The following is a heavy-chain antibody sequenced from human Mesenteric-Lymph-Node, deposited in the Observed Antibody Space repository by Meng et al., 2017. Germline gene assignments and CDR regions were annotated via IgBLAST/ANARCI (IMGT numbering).Heavy chain of an antibody. CDR1: GFTFDDYG. Sequence: GESLKISCAASGFTFDDYGMSWVRQAPGKGLEWVSGINWNGGSTGYADSVKGRFTISRDNAKNSLCLQMNSLRAEDTALYYCARDRSRGVAGTWGYWGQGTLVTVSS. CDR2: INWNGGST. D-gene: IGHD6-19*01. J-gene: IGHJ4*02. V-gene: IGHV3-20*04. CDR3: ARDRSRGVAGTWGY.